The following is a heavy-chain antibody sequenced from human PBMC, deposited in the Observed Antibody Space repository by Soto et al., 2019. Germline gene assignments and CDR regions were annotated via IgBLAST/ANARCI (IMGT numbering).Heavy chain of an antibody. CDR3: AEWGPPGEQLGTSYYYYGMDV. Sequence: PGGSLRLSCAASGFTFSSYAMSWVRQAPGKGLEWVSAISGSGGSTYYADSVKGRFTISRDNSKNTLYLQMNSLRAEDTAVYYCAEWGPPGEQLGTSYYYYGMDVWGQGTTVTVSS. CDR2: ISGSGGST. J-gene: IGHJ6*02. D-gene: IGHD6-6*01. CDR1: GFTFSSYA. V-gene: IGHV3-23*01.